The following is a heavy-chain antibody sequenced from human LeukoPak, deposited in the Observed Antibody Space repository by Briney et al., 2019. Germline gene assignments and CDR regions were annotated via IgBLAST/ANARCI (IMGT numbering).Heavy chain of an antibody. CDR1: GFTFSDYY. V-gene: IGHV3-11*04. J-gene: IGHJ4*02. CDR3: ARGGYCSSTSCYGEGCLDY. CDR2: ISSSGSTI. D-gene: IGHD2-2*01. Sequence: AGGSLRLSCAASGFTFSDYYMSWIRQAPGKGLEWVSYISSSGSTIYYADSVKGRFTISRDNAKNSLYLQMNSLRAEDTAVYYCARGGYCSSTSCYGEGCLDYWGQGTLVTVSS.